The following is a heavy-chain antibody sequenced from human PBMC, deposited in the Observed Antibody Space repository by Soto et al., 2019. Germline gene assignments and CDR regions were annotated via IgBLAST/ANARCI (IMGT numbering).Heavy chain of an antibody. Sequence: EVQLVESGGGLVKPGGSLRLSCAASRFTFNNYSMNWVRQAPGKGLEWVSSISSSSSDIHYADSVKGRFTISRDNAKNSVYLQMNSLRAEDTGVYYCARGPSYDLYGMDVWGQGTTVTVSS. CDR1: RFTFNNYS. CDR2: ISSSSSDI. V-gene: IGHV3-21*01. D-gene: IGHD3-3*01. J-gene: IGHJ6*02. CDR3: ARGPSYDLYGMDV.